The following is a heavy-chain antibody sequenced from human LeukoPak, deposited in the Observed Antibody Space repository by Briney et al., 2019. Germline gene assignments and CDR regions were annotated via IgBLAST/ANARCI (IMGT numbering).Heavy chain of an antibody. Sequence: GGSLRLSCAASGFTFSSYSMNWVRLAPGKGLEWVSATSSSDAGKYYADSVRGRFTISRDNSRNTMYLQMNSLRVEDAAVYYCAKAPVTSCRGAFCYPFDSWGQGTLVTVSS. CDR3: AKAPVTSCRGAFCYPFDS. D-gene: IGHD2-15*01. V-gene: IGHV3-23*01. J-gene: IGHJ4*02. CDR2: TSSSDAGK. CDR1: GFTFSSYS.